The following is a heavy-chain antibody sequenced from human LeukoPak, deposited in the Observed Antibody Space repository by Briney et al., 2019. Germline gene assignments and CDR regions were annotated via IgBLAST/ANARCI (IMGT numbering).Heavy chain of an antibody. J-gene: IGHJ3*02. CDR2: IYSSGST. CDR1: GFTVSSNY. Sequence: GGSLRLSCAASGFTVSSNYMSWVRQAPGKGLEWVSVIYSSGSTYYADSVKGRFTLSRDNSKNTLYLQVDSLRAEDTAVYYCARDNAFDIWGQGTKVTVSS. CDR3: ARDNAFDI. V-gene: IGHV3-53*01.